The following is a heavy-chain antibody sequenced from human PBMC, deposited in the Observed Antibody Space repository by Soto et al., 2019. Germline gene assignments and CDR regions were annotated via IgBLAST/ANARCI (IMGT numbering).Heavy chain of an antibody. Sequence: PGGSLRLSCAASGFTFSSYGMHWVRQAPGKGLEWVAVIWHDGKNKYYADSVKGRFTISRDNSKSTLDLQMSSPRVEDTAVYYCARDKGSDAPIDMWGQGTMVT. D-gene: IGHD3-10*01. J-gene: IGHJ3*02. V-gene: IGHV3-33*01. CDR3: ARDKGSDAPIDM. CDR2: IWHDGKNK. CDR1: GFTFSSYG.